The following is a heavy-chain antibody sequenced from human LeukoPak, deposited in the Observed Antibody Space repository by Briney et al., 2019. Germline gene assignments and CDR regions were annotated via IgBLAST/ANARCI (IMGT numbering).Heavy chain of an antibody. CDR3: ARGGGSSS. CDR2: IKPDGSAT. D-gene: IGHD6-6*01. Sequence: GGSLRLSCAASGFSFSNFWMSWVRQAPGKGLEWVANIKPDGSATNYVDSVKGRFTISRDNAKNSLDLQMNSLRAEDTAVYYWARGGGSSSWGQGTLVTVSS. CDR1: GFSFSNFW. J-gene: IGHJ5*02. V-gene: IGHV3-7*01.